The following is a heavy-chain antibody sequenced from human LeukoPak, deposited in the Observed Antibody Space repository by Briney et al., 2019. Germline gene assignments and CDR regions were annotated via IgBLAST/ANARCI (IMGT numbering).Heavy chain of an antibody. J-gene: IGHJ4*02. V-gene: IGHV4-34*01. CDR1: GGSFSGDY. Sequence: SGTLSLTCAVYGGSFSGDYWSWIRQPPGKGLEWIGQINHSGSTNYNPSLKSRVTISLDTSNNQFSLKLSSVTAADTAVYYCASDSIAVAGTVFGSWGQGTLVTVSS. CDR2: INHSGST. CDR3: ASDSIAVAGTVFGS. D-gene: IGHD6-19*01.